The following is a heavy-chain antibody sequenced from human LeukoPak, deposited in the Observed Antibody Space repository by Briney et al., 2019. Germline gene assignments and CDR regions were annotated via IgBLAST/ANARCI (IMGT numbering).Heavy chain of an antibody. CDR2: THYSGAT. D-gene: IGHD3-10*01. CDR3: ARLSGGANWFDP. CDR1: GGSISSYY. Sequence: SETLSLTCTVSGGSISSYYWSWLRQPPGKGLEYIGYTHYSGATNYNPSLKSRVTISLDTSGNQFSLKLSSVTAADTAVYYCARLSGGANWFDPWGQGTLVTVSS. V-gene: IGHV4-59*08. J-gene: IGHJ5*02.